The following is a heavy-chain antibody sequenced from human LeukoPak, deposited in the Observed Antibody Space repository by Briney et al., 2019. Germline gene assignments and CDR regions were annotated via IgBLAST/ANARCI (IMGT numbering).Heavy chain of an antibody. D-gene: IGHD3/OR15-3a*01. CDR1: GFTFRTCG. CDR2: DGTNT. V-gene: IGHV3-33*01. J-gene: IGHJ4*02. Sequence: GGALRLSCAASGFTFRTCGMHGVRHAPGKGLEWVAIDGTNTYYADSVKGRFTISRDNSKNTLYLQMNSLSGEDTAVCYCVRDKDWYFDYWGQGTLVTVSS. CDR3: VRDKDWYFDY.